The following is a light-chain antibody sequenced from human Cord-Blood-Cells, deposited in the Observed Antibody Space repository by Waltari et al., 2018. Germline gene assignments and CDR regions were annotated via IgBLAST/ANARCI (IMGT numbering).Light chain of an antibody. CDR3: SSYTSSSTYV. V-gene: IGLV2-14*01. CDR2: DVS. Sequence: QSALTQPASVSGSPGQSLTISCTGTSRDVGGNNYLSWYQQHPGKAPKLMIYDVSNRPSGVSNRFSGSKSGNTASLTISGLQAEDEADYYCSSYTSSSTYVFGTGTKVTVL. CDR1: SRDVGGNNY. J-gene: IGLJ1*01.